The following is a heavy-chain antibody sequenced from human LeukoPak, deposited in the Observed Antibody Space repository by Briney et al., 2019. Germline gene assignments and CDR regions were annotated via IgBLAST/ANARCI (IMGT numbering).Heavy chain of an antibody. Sequence: PGGSLRLSCAASGFTFSSYAMSWVRQAPGKGLEWVSAISGSGGSTYYADSVKGRFTISRDNSKNTLYLQMNSLRAEDTAVYYCAKLLGYYYDSSGYPDYWGQGTLVTVSS. J-gene: IGHJ4*02. CDR2: ISGSGGST. V-gene: IGHV3-23*01. D-gene: IGHD3-22*01. CDR3: AKLLGYYYDSSGYPDY. CDR1: GFTFSSYA.